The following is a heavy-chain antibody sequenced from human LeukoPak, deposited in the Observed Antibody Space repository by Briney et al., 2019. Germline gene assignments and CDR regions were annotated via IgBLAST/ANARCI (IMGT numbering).Heavy chain of an antibody. CDR3: AKLIRDVTIYDF. V-gene: IGHV3-7*01. Sequence: PGGSLRLSCAASGFTFSSYNINWVRQAPGKGLEWVASINQDQSAIFYVDSVKGRFTISRDNTRNFLFLPMNSLRAEDTAFYYCAKLIRDVTIYDFWGPGSLVTVSS. D-gene: IGHD5-24*01. J-gene: IGHJ4*03. CDR2: INQDQSAI. CDR1: GFTFSSYN.